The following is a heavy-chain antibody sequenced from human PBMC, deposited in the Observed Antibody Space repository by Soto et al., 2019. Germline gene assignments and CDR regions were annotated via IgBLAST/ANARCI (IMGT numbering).Heavy chain of an antibody. D-gene: IGHD2-2*01. Sequence: PGESLKISCKGSGYSFTSYWISWVRQMTGKGLEWMGRIDPSDSYTNYSPSFQGHVTISADKSISTAYLQWSSLKASDTAMYYCAGNDCSSTSCYANYYYGMDVWGQGTTVTVSS. CDR1: GYSFTSYW. CDR3: AGNDCSSTSCYANYYYGMDV. V-gene: IGHV5-10-1*01. J-gene: IGHJ6*02. CDR2: IDPSDSYT.